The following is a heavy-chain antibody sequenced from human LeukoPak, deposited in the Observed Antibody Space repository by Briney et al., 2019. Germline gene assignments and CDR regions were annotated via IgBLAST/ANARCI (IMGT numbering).Heavy chain of an antibody. CDR1: GVSITKYF. Sequence: SETLSLTCTVSGVSITKYFWSWIRQSPGKGLEWIAYLRDGGNTNYNPSLKSRVTVSLDTSKNQFSLRVTSVTAADTAVYFCARHETGGTYPLYYWGQGILVTVSS. V-gene: IGHV4-59*08. D-gene: IGHD1-26*01. CDR3: ARHETGGTYPLYY. CDR2: LRDGGNT. J-gene: IGHJ4*02.